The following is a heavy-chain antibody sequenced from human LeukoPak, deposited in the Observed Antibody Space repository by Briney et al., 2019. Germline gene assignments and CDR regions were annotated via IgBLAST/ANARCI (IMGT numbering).Heavy chain of an antibody. CDR2: IYYSGST. Sequence: SETLSLTCTVSGGSISSGGYYWSWIRQHPGKGLEWIGYIYYSGSTYYNPSLKSRVTISVDTSKNQFSLKLSSVTAADTAVYYCASSHYDSSGFPDWYFDLWGRGTLSLSPQ. V-gene: IGHV4-31*03. D-gene: IGHD3-22*01. CDR3: ASSHYDSSGFPDWYFDL. CDR1: GGSISSGGYY. J-gene: IGHJ2*01.